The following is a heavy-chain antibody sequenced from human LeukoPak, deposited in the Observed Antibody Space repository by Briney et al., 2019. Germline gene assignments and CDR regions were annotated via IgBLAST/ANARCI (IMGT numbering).Heavy chain of an antibody. CDR2: ISPTSSYI. CDR3: ARDSHTGHRRDAPYFDY. V-gene: IGHV3-21*01. CDR1: GFTFSSYT. J-gene: IGHJ4*02. D-gene: IGHD5-24*01. Sequence: PGGSLRLSCAAYGFTFSSYTMNWVRQAPGKGLEWVSSISPTSSYIYYADSMRGRFTISRDNARDSLYLQMNSLRAEDTAVYYCARDSHTGHRRDAPYFDYWGQGTLVTVSS.